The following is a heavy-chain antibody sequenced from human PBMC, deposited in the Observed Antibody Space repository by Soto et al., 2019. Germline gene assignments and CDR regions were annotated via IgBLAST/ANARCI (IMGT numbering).Heavy chain of an antibody. CDR2: ISPDGSKK. J-gene: IGHJ3*02. Sequence: QVQLVESGGGVVQPGRSLRLSCAASGSTFSSYDIHWVRQAPGKGLEWVAHISPDGSKKYYADSVKGRFTISRDNARNTVYLQMNSLRVEDTAGYYGARGPSHGAFDIWGQGTMVTVSS. V-gene: IGHV3-30*04. CDR1: GSTFSSYD. CDR3: ARGPSHGAFDI.